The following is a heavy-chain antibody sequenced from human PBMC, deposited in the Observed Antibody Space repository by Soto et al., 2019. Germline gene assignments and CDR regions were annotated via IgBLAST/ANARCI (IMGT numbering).Heavy chain of an antibody. V-gene: IGHV3-21*01. CDR2: ISSSSAYI. D-gene: IGHD2-2*01. CDR3: ARDGAYCSGTGCSDYYHYMDV. Sequence: EVQVLESGGGLVKPGGSLRLSCAASGFTFRDYSMSWVRQAPGKGLEWVSYISSSSAYIYYADSLKGRFTVSRDNAKNSLYLQMNSLRAEDTAVYYCARDGAYCSGTGCSDYYHYMDVWAKGPRSPSP. J-gene: IGHJ6*03. CDR1: GFTFRDYS.